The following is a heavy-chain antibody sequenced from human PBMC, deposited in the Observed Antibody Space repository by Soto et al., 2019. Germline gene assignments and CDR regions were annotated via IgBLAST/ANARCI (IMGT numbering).Heavy chain of an antibody. Sequence: QVQLVQSGAEVKKPGSSVKVSCKASGGTFSSYAISWVRQAPGQGLEWMGGIIPIFGTADYAQKFQGRVTITADESTSTSYMELSSLRSEDTAVYYCARVNGLGWLPFRWYYFDYWGQGNLVTVSA. CDR3: ARVNGLGWLPFRWYYFDY. D-gene: IGHD3-22*01. CDR2: IIPIFGTA. CDR1: GGTFSSYA. J-gene: IGHJ4*02. V-gene: IGHV1-69*01.